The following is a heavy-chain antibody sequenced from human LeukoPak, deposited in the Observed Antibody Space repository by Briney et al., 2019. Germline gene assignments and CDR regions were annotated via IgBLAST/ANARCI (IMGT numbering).Heavy chain of an antibody. D-gene: IGHD2/OR15-2a*01. V-gene: IGHV1-2*02. CDR3: ARTFYDTLDSDAFDF. Sequence: ASMKVSCKASGYTFTGYYMHWVRQAPGQGLEWMGWINPDSGGTNNAQKFQGRVTMTRDTSISTAYMELSRLRSDDTAVYYCARTFYDTLDSDAFDFWGQGTMVTVSS. CDR1: GYTFTGYY. CDR2: INPDSGGT. J-gene: IGHJ3*01.